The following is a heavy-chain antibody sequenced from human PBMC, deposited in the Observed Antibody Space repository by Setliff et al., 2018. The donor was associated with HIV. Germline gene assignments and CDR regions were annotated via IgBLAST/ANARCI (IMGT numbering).Heavy chain of an antibody. J-gene: IGHJ4*02. D-gene: IGHD5-12*01. Sequence: GASVKVSCKASGYTFSDYGISWVRQAPGQGLEGMGWISAHNGRINYAQKFQGRVTMTTDRSTSTAYTELRSLRSDDTAVYYCARDVGRDGYCFDHWGQGTLVTVSS. CDR3: ARDVGRDGYCFDH. V-gene: IGHV1-18*01. CDR2: ISAHNGRI. CDR1: GYTFSDYG.